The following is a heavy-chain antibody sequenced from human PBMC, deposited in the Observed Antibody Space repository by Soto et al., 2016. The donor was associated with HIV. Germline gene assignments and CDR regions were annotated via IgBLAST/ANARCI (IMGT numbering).Heavy chain of an antibody. V-gene: IGHV1-18*01. CDR3: ARLGIAVAGTRDAFDI. D-gene: IGHD6-19*01. CDR1: DYTFTSYA. Sequence: QVQLVQSGAEVKKPGASVKVSCKASDYTFTSYAISWVRQAPGHGLEWMGWISAYNGDTNHAQKLQGRVTMTTDTSTSTAYMELRSLRSDDTAVYYCARLGIAVAGTRDAFDIWAKGQWSPSLQ. J-gene: IGHJ3*02. CDR2: ISAYNGDT.